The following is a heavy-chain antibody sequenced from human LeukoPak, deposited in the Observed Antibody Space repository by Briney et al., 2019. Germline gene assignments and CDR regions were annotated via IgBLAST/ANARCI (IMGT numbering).Heavy chain of an antibody. CDR2: FDPEDGET. J-gene: IGHJ4*02. CDR3: ATSVLDILKPDFDY. V-gene: IGHV1-24*01. CDR1: GYTLTELS. D-gene: IGHD3/OR15-3a*01. Sequence: ASVKVSCTVSGYTLTELSMHWVRQAPGKGLEWMGGFDPEDGETIYAQKFQGRVTMTEDTSTDTAYMELSSLRSEDTAVYYCATSVLDILKPDFDYWGQGTLVTVSS.